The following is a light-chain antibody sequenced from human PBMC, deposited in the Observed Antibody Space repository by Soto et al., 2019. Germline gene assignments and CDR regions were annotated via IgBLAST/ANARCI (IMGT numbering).Light chain of an antibody. CDR3: SSYAYINVASVV. Sequence: QSALTQSPSASGSPGQSVTISCTGTSSDVGGYNFVSWYQQHPGKAPKLMIFEVTKRPSGVPDRFSGSKSGNTASLTVSGLQAEDEADYFCSSYAYINVASVVFGGGTQLTVL. CDR2: EVT. V-gene: IGLV2-8*01. CDR1: SSDVGGYNF. J-gene: IGLJ2*01.